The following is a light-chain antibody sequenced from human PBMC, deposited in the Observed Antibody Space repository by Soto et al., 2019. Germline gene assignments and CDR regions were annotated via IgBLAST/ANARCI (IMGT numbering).Light chain of an antibody. V-gene: IGKV3-20*01. CDR3: PQYGGSPPT. CDR1: QSVSSNY. Sequence: EIVLTQSPGTLSSSPGERATLSCRASQSVSSNYLAWYQRKPGQAPRLLIYGASNRATDIPYRFIGSGSGTDFTLTIPRLEPDDFAMYYCPQYGGSPPTFGQGTKVEIK. CDR2: GAS. J-gene: IGKJ1*01.